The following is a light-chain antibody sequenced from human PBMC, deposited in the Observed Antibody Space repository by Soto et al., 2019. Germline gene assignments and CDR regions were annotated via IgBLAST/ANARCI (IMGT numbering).Light chain of an antibody. CDR2: DIS. Sequence: ETVMTQFPATLSVSPGERATLSCRASQYVSTNLAWYQQQPGQPPRLLIYDISNRATGIPARFSGSGSETEFALTITSLQSEDFAVYYCQQYDTWPLTFGAGTKVEIK. CDR3: QQYDTWPLT. V-gene: IGKV3D-15*01. J-gene: IGKJ4*01. CDR1: QYVSTN.